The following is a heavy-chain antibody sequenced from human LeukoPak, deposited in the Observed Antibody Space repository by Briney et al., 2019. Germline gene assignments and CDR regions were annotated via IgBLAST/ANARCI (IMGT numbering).Heavy chain of an antibody. CDR1: GYTFTSYG. V-gene: IGHV1-18*01. J-gene: IGHJ3*02. CDR2: ISAYNGNT. Sequence: ASVKVSCKASGYTFTSYGISWVRQAPGQGLEWMGWISAYNGNTNYAQKLQGRVTMTTDTSTSTAYMELRSLRSDDTAVYYCARVGYSYGPKSGAFDIWGQGTMVTVSS. CDR3: ARVGYSYGPKSGAFDI. D-gene: IGHD5-18*01.